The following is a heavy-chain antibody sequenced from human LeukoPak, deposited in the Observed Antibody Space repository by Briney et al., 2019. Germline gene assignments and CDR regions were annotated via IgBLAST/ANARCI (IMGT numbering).Heavy chain of an antibody. CDR1: GFTFDDYA. D-gene: IGHD2-15*01. CDR2: ISWNSGSI. V-gene: IGHV3-9*01. J-gene: IGHJ6*02. CDR3: AKDLGYCSGGSCYERGRGSLGLNGMDV. Sequence: AGGSLRLSCAASGFTFDDYAMHWVRQAPGKGLEWVSGISWNSGSIGYADSVKGRFTISRDNAKNSLYLQMNSLRAEDTALYYCAKDLGYCSGGSCYERGRGSLGLNGMDVWGQGTTVTVSS.